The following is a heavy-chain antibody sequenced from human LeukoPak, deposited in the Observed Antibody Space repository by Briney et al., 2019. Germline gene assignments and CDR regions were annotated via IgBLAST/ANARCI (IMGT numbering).Heavy chain of an antibody. V-gene: IGHV3-7*03. J-gene: IGHJ4*02. CDR1: GFTFSGYW. CDR3: ARDDRSTWYSDF. D-gene: IGHD1-26*01. Sequence: GGSLRLSCAASGFTFSGYWMSWVRQAPGKGLEWVANIKQDGSEKYYVDSVKGRFTISRDNAKNSLYLQMNSLRAEDTAVYYCARDDRSTWYSDFWGQGTLVTVSS. CDR2: IKQDGSEK.